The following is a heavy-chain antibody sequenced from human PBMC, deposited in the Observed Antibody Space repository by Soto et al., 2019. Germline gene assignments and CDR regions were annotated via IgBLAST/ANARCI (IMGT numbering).Heavy chain of an antibody. J-gene: IGHJ2*01. V-gene: IGHV1-18*01. CDR3: ARVLFGVGRYWYFDL. CDR2: ISAYNGNT. CDR1: GYTFTSYG. D-gene: IGHD3-3*01. Sequence: QVPLVQSGAEVKKPGASVKVSCKASGYTFTSYGISWVRQAPGQGLEWMGWISAYNGNTNYAQKLQGRVTMTTDTSTSTAYMELRSLRSDDTAVYYCARVLFGVGRYWYFDLWSRGTLVTVSS.